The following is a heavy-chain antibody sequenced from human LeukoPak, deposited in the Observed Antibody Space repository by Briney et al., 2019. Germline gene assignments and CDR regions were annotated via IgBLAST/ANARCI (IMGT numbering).Heavy chain of an antibody. J-gene: IGHJ4*02. CDR1: GGTFSSYA. D-gene: IGHD2-15*01. CDR3: ATVGYCSGGSCY. V-gene: IGHV1-69*06. CDR2: IIPIFGTA. Sequence: GASVKVSCKASGGTFSSYAISWVRQAPGQGLEWMGGIIPIFGTANYAQKFQGRVTTTEDTSTDTAYMELSSLRSEDTAVYYCATVGYCSGGSCYWGQGTLVTVSS.